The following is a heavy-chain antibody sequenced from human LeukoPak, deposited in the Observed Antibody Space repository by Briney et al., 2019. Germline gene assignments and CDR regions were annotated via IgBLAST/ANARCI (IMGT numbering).Heavy chain of an antibody. CDR2: IHPYSGGT. J-gene: IGHJ5*02. Sequence: ASEKLSCKASGSTFTRYYMHWARHAPGPGLEWILFIHPYSGGTNYSQTFLDRGTMITITSIRTAFMEMIRLRSDDNAVYYYSSDKMDILRWFAPWGQGNLVTVSS. D-gene: IGHD5-12*01. V-gene: IGHV1-2*02. CDR3: SSDKMDILRWFAP. CDR1: GSTFTRYY.